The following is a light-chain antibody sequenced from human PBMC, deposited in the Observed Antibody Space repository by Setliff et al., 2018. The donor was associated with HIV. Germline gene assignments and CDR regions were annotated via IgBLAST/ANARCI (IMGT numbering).Light chain of an antibody. CDR3: NSYSTSSTQI. CDR2: DVT. CDR1: SSDVGGYNH. Sequence: QSVLTQPASVSGSPGQSITISCTGTSSDVGGYNHVSWYQQHPGQAPKLMIYDVTTRPSGVSSRFSGSKSGNAASLTISGLQAEDEADYYCNSYSTSSTQIFGTGTKVT. V-gene: IGLV2-14*03. J-gene: IGLJ1*01.